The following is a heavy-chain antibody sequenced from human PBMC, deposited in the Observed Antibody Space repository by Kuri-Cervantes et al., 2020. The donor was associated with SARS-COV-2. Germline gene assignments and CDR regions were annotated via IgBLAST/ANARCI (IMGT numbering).Heavy chain of an antibody. D-gene: IGHD2-21*02. CDR3: AKSLAYCGRGCYWAFDY. CDR2: ISGSGTGT. CDR1: GFMSMNYD. J-gene: IGHJ4*02. Sequence: GGSLRLSCKGSGFMSMNYDMGWVRQAPGRGLEWVSIISGSGTGTYFADSVKGRFTMSRDNYKNTVFLQMNSLTADDTAVYYCAKSLAYCGRGCYWAFDYWGQGALVTVSS. V-gene: IGHV3-23*01.